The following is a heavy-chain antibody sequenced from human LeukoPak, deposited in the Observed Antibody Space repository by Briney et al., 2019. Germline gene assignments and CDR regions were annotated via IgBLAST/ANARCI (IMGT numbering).Heavy chain of an antibody. J-gene: IGHJ5*02. V-gene: IGHV4-39*01. CDR2: IYYSGST. CDR3: ARHSRLVGSVGIDT. D-gene: IGHD2-15*01. CDR1: GGSISSSTYYY. Sequence: PSETLSLTCTVSGGSISSSTYYYWGWTRQPPGKGLEWIGSIYYSGSTYNNPSLKSRVTISVDTSKNQFSLNLSSVTAADTAVYYGARHSRLVGSVGIDTWGQGTLVIVSS.